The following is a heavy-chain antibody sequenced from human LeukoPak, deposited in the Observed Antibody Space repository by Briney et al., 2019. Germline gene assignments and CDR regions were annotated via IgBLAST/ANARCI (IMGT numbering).Heavy chain of an antibody. V-gene: IGHV3-48*01. Sequence: GGSLRLSCAASGFTFSSYEMNWVRQAPGKGLEWVSYISSSSSTIYYADSVKGRFTISRDNAKNSLYLQMNSLRAEDTAVYYCAREGGLRTYYFDYWGQGTLVTVSS. CDR3: AREGGLRTYYFDY. J-gene: IGHJ4*02. D-gene: IGHD4-17*01. CDR2: ISSSSSTI. CDR1: GFTFSSYE.